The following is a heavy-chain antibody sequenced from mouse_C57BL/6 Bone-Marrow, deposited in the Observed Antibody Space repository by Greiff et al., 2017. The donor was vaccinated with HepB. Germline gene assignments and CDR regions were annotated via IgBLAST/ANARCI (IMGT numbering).Heavy chain of an antibody. Sequence: QVHVKQSGAELVKPGASVKLSCKASGYTFTSYWMHWVKQRPGRGLEWIGRIDPNSGGTKYNEKFKSKATLTVDKPSSTAYMQLSSLTSEDSAVYYCASQDSPGGYFDYWGQGTTLTVSS. V-gene: IGHV1-72*01. CDR2: IDPNSGGT. CDR1: GYTFTSYW. D-gene: IGHD3-2*01. J-gene: IGHJ2*01. CDR3: ASQDSPGGYFDY.